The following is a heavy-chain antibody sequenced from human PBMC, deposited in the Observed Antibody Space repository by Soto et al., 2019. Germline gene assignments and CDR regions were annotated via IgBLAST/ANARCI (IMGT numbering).Heavy chain of an antibody. V-gene: IGHV1-3*04. CDR3: ARETPESADDY. Sequence: QVQLVQSGAEVKKPGASVKVSCKASVYTFISYEIQWVRQAPGQRLEWVGWINTDNGNTAYAENFLGRATITSDTAASTVYMELRILTSDDTAVYYCARETPESADDYWGQGTLVTVSS. CDR2: INTDNGNT. CDR1: VYTFISYE. J-gene: IGHJ4*02. D-gene: IGHD2-2*01.